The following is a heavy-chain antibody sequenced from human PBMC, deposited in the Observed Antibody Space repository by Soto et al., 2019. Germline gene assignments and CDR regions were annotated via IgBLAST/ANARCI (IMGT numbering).Heavy chain of an antibody. V-gene: IGHV3-48*03. J-gene: IGHJ6*02. CDR1: GFCFSDYE. Sequence: PGGSLRLSCAVSGFCFSDYEMNWVRQAQGKGLEWIAHISFSGSTIYYADSVKGRFSISRDNAKNFLYLQMSGLRADDSAVYYCTRGAGFFYGVDVWGLGTTVTVSS. CDR2: ISFSGSTI. D-gene: IGHD3-10*01. CDR3: TRGAGFFYGVDV.